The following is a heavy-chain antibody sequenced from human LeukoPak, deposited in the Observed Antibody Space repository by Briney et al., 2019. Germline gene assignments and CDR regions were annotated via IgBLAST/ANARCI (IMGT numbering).Heavy chain of an antibody. CDR3: ARGGGRVFDY. CDR1: GFTFSSYS. J-gene: IGHJ4*02. CDR2: ISSSSSTI. V-gene: IGHV3-48*01. Sequence: GGSLRLSCAASGFTFSSYSMNWVRQAPGKGLEWVSYISSSSSTIYYADSVKGRFTISRDNAKNTLYLQMGSLRAEDMAVYYCARGGGRVFDYWGQGTLVTVSS. D-gene: IGHD2-15*01.